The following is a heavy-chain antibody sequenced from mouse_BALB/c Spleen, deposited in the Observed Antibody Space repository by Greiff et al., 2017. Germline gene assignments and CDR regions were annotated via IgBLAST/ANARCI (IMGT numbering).Heavy chain of an antibody. CDR1: GYTFTSYW. CDR2: INPSTGYT. D-gene: IGHD2-2*01. CDR3: ARRVIYYGYDDGVYYAMDY. Sequence: VQLQQSGAELAKPGASVKMSCKASGYTFTSYWMHWVKQRPGQGLEWIGYINPSTGYTEYNQKFKDKATLTADKSSSTAYMQLSSLTSEDSAVYYCARRVIYYGYDDGVYYAMDYWGQGTSVTVSS. J-gene: IGHJ4*01. V-gene: IGHV1-7*01.